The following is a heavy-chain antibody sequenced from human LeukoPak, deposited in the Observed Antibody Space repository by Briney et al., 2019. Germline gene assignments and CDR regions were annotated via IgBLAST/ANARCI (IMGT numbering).Heavy chain of an antibody. CDR2: IWHDGSHK. D-gene: IGHD3-10*01. V-gene: IGHV3-33*01. CDR3: AREIFGSGSYPDF. CDR1: GFAFNTYA. Sequence: GRSLRLSCAASGFAFNTYAMHWVRQAPGQGLEWVALIWHDGSHKFCSNSVRGQFTISRDNSKNTVSLQMNNLRPEDTADCAREIFGSGSYPDFWGQGTLVTVSS. J-gene: IGHJ4*02.